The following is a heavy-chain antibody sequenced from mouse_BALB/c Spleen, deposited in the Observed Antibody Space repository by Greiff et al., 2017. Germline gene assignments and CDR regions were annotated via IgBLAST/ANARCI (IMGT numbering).Heavy chain of an antibody. CDR1: GYSITSDYA. D-gene: IGHD2-14*01. Sequence: EVKVEESGPGLVKPSQSLSLTCTVTGYSITSDYAWNWIRQFPGNKLEWMGYISYSGSTSYNPSLKSRISITRDTSKNQFFLQLNSVTTEDTATYYCARYYRYDVSDYAMDYWGQGTSVTVSS. CDR3: ARYYRYDVSDYAMDY. CDR2: ISYSGST. J-gene: IGHJ4*01. V-gene: IGHV3-2*02.